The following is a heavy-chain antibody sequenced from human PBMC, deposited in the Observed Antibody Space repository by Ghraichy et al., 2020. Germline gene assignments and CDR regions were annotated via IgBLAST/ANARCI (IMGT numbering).Heavy chain of an antibody. CDR1: GFTFRSFA. CDR2: ISGRGDTP. Sequence: GGSLRLSCTASGFTFRSFAMTWVRQAPGKGLEWVSGISGRGDTPYNADSVKGRFAISRDNSENTLFLHMNSLTADDTAVYYCAALAATFNFGTVGVVEAALRYGLDVWGQGTTVTVSS. CDR3: AALAATFNFGTVGVVEAALRYGLDV. D-gene: IGHD2-15*01. V-gene: IGHV3-23*01. J-gene: IGHJ6*02.